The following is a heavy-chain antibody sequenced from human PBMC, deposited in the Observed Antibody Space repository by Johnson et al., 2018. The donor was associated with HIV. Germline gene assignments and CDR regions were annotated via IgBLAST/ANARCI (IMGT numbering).Heavy chain of an antibody. J-gene: IGHJ3*02. CDR2: IYSGGTT. V-gene: IGHV3-66*02. D-gene: IGHD6-13*01. Sequence: VQLVESGGGLVQPGGSLRLSCAASGFSVSSNYMTWVRQAPGKGLEWVSVIYSGGTTWYADSVKGRFPISRDNSRDTVHLQMNSLRSEDTAVYYCASRGREIVAAGILGAFDIWGQGTMVTVSS. CDR3: ASRGREIVAAGILGAFDI. CDR1: GFSVSSNY.